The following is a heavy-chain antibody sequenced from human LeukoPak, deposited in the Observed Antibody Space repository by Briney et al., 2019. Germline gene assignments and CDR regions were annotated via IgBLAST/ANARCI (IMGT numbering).Heavy chain of an antibody. V-gene: IGHV1-69*13. CDR3: ARGDIAVSGYYYYYGMDV. Sequence: SVKVSCKASGGTFSSYAISWVRQAPGQGLEWMGGIIPIFGTANYAQKFQGRVTITADESTSTAYMELSSLRSEDTAVYYCARGDIAVSGYYYYYGMDVWGQGTTVTVSS. D-gene: IGHD6-19*01. CDR2: IIPIFGTA. J-gene: IGHJ6*02. CDR1: GGTFSSYA.